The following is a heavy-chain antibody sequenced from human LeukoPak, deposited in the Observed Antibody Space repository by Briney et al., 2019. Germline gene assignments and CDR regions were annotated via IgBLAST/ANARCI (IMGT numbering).Heavy chain of an antibody. CDR1: GFTFNTYS. Sequence: GGSLRLSCAASGFTFNTYSMNWVRQAPGKGLEWVSSISSSSSYIYYADSVKGRFTISRDNAKNSLYLQMNSLRAEDTAVYYCAREAYYYDSSGYYYFDYWGQGTLVTVSS. CDR3: AREAYYYDSSGYYYFDY. V-gene: IGHV3-21*01. D-gene: IGHD3-22*01. CDR2: ISSSSSYI. J-gene: IGHJ4*02.